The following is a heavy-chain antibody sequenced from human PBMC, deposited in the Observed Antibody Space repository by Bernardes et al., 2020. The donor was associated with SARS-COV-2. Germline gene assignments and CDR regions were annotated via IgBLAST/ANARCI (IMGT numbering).Heavy chain of an antibody. CDR2: INPNTGGT. CDR1: GYTFTDYF. CDR3: ARDNWTPDY. V-gene: IGHV1-2*02. J-gene: IGHJ4*02. Sequence: ASVKVSCKASGYTFTDYFIHWVRQAPGQRLEWMGWINPNTGGTNYVQKFQGRVTMTRDTSITTAYMELSWLGSDDTAVYYCARDNWTPDYWGQGSLVTVSS. D-gene: IGHD1-20*01.